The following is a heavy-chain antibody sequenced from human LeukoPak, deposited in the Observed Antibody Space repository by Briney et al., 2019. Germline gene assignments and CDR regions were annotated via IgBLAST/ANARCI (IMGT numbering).Heavy chain of an antibody. CDR1: GYSISSSNW. V-gene: IGHV4-28*03. J-gene: IGHJ4*02. Sequence: SDTLSLTCAVSGYSISSSNWWGWIRQPPGKGLEWIGEINHSGSTNYNPSLKSRVTISVDTSKNQFSLKLSSVTAADTAVYYCARGWDSSGWYARYFDYWGQGTLVTVSS. CDR2: INHSGST. D-gene: IGHD6-19*01. CDR3: ARGWDSSGWYARYFDY.